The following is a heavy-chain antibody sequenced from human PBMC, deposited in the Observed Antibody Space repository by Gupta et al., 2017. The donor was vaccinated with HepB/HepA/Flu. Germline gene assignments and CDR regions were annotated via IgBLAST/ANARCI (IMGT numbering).Heavy chain of an antibody. CDR1: GFTFSSYS. CDR3: ARDTYYDILTGYYRFSYYYYGMDV. Sequence: EVQLVESGGGLVKPGGSLRLSCAASGFTFSSYSMNWVRQAPGKGLEWVSSISSSSSYIYYADSVKGRFTISRDNAKNSLYLQMNSLRAEDTAVYYCARDTYYDILTGYYRFSYYYYGMDVWGQGTTVTVSS. J-gene: IGHJ6*02. D-gene: IGHD3-9*01. V-gene: IGHV3-21*01. CDR2: ISSSSSYI.